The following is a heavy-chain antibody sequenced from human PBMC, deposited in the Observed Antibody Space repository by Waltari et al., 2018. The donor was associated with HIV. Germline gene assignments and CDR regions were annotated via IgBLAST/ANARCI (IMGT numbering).Heavy chain of an antibody. Sequence: QVHLVESGGGVVQPGRSLRLSCAASGFAFSPYSMHWVRQAPGEGLEWVAIISHDGTNEYYADSVKGRFTNSRDNSKKIVYLQMNSLRPEDTGVYYCASDYGGFDPWGQGTHVTVSS. J-gene: IGHJ5*02. CDR1: GFAFSPYS. CDR2: ISHDGTNE. V-gene: IGHV3-30*03. D-gene: IGHD4-17*01. CDR3: ASDYGGFDP.